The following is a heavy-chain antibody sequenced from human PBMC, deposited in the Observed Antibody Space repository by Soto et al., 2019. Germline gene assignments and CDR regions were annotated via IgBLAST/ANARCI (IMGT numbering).Heavy chain of an antibody. Sequence: GGSLRLSCGVSGFTVTSNGVSWVRQAPGKGLEWVSAISPNGQGIWYADSVKGRFTISRDISLHLNSVTAGDTAVYFCARVRYSDNWHGLIDYWGQGTLVTVSS. J-gene: IGHJ4*02. CDR3: ARVRYSDNWHGLIDY. V-gene: IGHV3-23*01. CDR1: GFTVTSNG. D-gene: IGHD4-4*01. CDR2: ISPNGQGI.